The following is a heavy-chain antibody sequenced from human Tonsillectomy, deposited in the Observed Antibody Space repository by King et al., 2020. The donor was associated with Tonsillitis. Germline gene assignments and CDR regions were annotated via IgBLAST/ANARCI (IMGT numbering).Heavy chain of an antibody. J-gene: IGHJ4*02. Sequence: QLQESGPGLVKPSETLSLTCTVSGGSISSYYWSWIRQPPGKGLEWIGYIYYSGSTNYNPSLKSRVTISVDTSKNQFSLKLSSVTAADTAVYYCARGCNSFVMAPFDYWGQGTLVTVSS. CDR3: ARGCNSFVMAPFDY. V-gene: IGHV4-59*01. CDR2: IYYSGST. D-gene: IGHD4-23*01. CDR1: GGSISSYY.